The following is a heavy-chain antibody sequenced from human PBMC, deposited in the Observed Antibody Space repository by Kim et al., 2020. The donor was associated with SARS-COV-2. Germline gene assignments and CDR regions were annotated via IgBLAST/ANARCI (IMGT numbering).Heavy chain of an antibody. CDR3: ARELEVATIPDDY. CDR1: GFTFSSYA. J-gene: IGHJ4*02. CDR2: ISYDGSNK. V-gene: IGHV3-30-3*01. D-gene: IGHD5-12*01. Sequence: GGSLRLSCAASGFTFSSYAMHWVRQAPGKGLEWVSVISYDGSNKYYADSVKGRFTISRDNSKNTLYLQMNSMRAEDTAVYYCARELEVATIPDDYWGQRTLGTVSS.